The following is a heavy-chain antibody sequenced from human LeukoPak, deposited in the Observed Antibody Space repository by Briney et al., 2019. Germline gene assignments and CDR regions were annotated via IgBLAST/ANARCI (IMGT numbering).Heavy chain of an antibody. Sequence: SETLSLTCTVSGGSISSSSYYWGWIRQPPGKGLEWIGSIYYTGTTFYNPSLKSRVTISVDTSKNQFSLKLSSVTAADTAVYYCARVRYYDILTGYYKSEYYFDYWGQGTLVTVSS. CDR1: GGSISSSSYY. V-gene: IGHV4-39*07. D-gene: IGHD3-9*01. CDR3: ARVRYYDILTGYYKSEYYFDY. CDR2: IYYTGTT. J-gene: IGHJ4*02.